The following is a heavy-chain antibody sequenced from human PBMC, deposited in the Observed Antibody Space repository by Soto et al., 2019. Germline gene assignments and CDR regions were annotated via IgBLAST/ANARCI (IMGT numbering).Heavy chain of an antibody. CDR1: GFTFSSYG. Sequence: QVQLVESGGGVVQPGRSLRLSCAASGFTFSSYGMHWVRQAPGKGLEWVALISYDGSNKYYADSVKGRFTISRDNSKNTLSLQVSSLRPEDTAVYYCAKDRDSSGWFSGYYYGVDVWGQRTTVTVSS. J-gene: IGHJ6*02. V-gene: IGHV3-30*18. CDR2: ISYDGSNK. D-gene: IGHD6-19*01. CDR3: AKDRDSSGWFSGYYYGVDV.